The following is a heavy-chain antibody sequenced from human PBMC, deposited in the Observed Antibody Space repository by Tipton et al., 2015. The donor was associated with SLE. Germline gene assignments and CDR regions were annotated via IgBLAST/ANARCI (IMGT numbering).Heavy chain of an antibody. J-gene: IGHJ6*02. V-gene: IGHV4-61*01. Sequence: TLSLTCTVSGASVSSTSNDWNWIRQPPGKGLEWIGYIYHSGVTNYNPSLKSRVTISLDTSKNQVSLKVNSVTAADTAVYYCARVAYHTSSVHYYYSYDMDVWGQGTTVTVSS. D-gene: IGHD6-6*01. CDR2: IYHSGVT. CDR1: GASVSSTSND. CDR3: ARVAYHTSSVHYYYSYDMDV.